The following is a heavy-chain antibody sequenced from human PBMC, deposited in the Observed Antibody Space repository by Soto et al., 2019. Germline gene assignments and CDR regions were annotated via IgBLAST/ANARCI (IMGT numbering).Heavy chain of an antibody. CDR1: GYTFTGDY. D-gene: IGHD2-2*01. J-gene: IGHJ5*02. CDR3: ARVPWISTPCSPLNWFDP. V-gene: IGHV1-2*02. CDR2: INPNSGDT. Sequence: SVKVSCKASGYTFTGDYIHWLRHAPGQGLEWLGWINPNSGDTNSAQKFQGRVIMTRDTSISTAYMELSRLRSDDTAVYYCARVPWISTPCSPLNWFDPWGQGTMVTVSS.